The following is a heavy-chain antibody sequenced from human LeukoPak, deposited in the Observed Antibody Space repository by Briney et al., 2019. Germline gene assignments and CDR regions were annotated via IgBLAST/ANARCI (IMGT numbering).Heavy chain of an antibody. Sequence: SETLSLTCTVSDGSISSYYWSWIRQPPGKGLEWIGYIYYSGSTNYNPSLKSRVTISVDTSKNQFSLKLSSVTAADTAVYYCARVGTMVRGVITVRGWFDPWGQGTLVTVSS. D-gene: IGHD3-10*01. CDR2: IYYSGST. CDR1: DGSISSYY. V-gene: IGHV4-59*01. CDR3: ARVGTMVRGVITVRGWFDP. J-gene: IGHJ5*02.